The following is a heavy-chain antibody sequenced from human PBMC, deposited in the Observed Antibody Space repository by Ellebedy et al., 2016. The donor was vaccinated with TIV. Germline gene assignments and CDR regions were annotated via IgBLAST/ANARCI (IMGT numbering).Heavy chain of an antibody. D-gene: IGHD3-10*01. J-gene: IGHJ4*02. CDR3: AKGSFPFGDKSERIYSFQY. CDR1: GFIVSTNH. CDR2: GGYT. V-gene: IGHV3-53*04. Sequence: PGGSLRLSCTASGFIVSTNHMSWVRQAPGKGLEWVGGYTNYADSVKGRFTISTHNSRNTLYLQMTNLRTKDTAVYYCAKGSFPFGDKSERIYSFQYWGQGTLVTVSS.